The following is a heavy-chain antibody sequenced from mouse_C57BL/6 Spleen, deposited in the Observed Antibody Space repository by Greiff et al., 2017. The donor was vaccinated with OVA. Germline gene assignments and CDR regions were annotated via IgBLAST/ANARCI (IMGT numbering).Heavy chain of an antibody. Sequence: VQLQQSGPELVKPGASVKISCKASGYTFTDYYMNWVKQSHGKSLEWIGDINPNNGGTSYNQKFKGKATLTVDKSSSTAYMELRSLTSEDSAVYYCARDSSGYPWFAYWGQGTLVTVSA. CDR1: GYTFTDYY. CDR2: INPNNGGT. CDR3: ARDSSGYPWFAY. D-gene: IGHD3-2*02. J-gene: IGHJ3*01. V-gene: IGHV1-26*01.